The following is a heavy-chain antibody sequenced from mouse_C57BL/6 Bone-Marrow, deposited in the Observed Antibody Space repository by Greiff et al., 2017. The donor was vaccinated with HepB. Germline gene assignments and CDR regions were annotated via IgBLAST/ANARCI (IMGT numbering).Heavy chain of an antibody. Sequence: QVQLQQSGPELVKPGASVKISCKASGYAFSSSWMNWVKQRPGKGLEWIGRIYPGDGDTNYNGKFKGKATLTADKSSSTAYMQLSSLTSEDSAVYFCARALITTVVAPVAYWGQGTLVTVSA. J-gene: IGHJ3*01. CDR1: GYAFSSSW. D-gene: IGHD1-1*01. CDR2: IYPGDGDT. V-gene: IGHV1-82*01. CDR3: ARALITTVVAPVAY.